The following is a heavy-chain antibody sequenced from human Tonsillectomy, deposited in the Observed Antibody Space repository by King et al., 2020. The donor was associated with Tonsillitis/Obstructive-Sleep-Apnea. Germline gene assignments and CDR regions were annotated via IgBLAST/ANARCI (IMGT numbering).Heavy chain of an antibody. CDR2: IRSIAYGGTT. D-gene: IGHD5-18*01. Sequence: QLVQSGGGLVQPGRSLRLSCTASGFTFGDYAMSWVRQAPGKGLEWVGFIRSIAYGGTTEYAASVKGRFTISRDDSKSIAYLQFNSLKTDDTAVYYCTMDTVMVTLDAFDIWGQGTMVTVSS. CDR3: TMDTVMVTLDAFDI. V-gene: IGHV3-49*04. CDR1: GFTFGDYA. J-gene: IGHJ3*02.